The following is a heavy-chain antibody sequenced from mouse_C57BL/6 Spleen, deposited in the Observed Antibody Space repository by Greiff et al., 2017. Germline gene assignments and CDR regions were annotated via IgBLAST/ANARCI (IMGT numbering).Heavy chain of an antibody. CDR3: DREDAMDY. J-gene: IGHJ4*01. CDR1: GFSLTSYG. CDR2: IWSGGST. Sequence: VQLQQSGPGLVQPSQSLSITCTASGFSLTSYGVHWVRQSPGKGLEWLGVIWSGGSTDYNAAFISSLSISKDNSKSQVFFIMNGLQADDTAIYYCDREDAMDYWGQGTSVTVSS. V-gene: IGHV2-2*01.